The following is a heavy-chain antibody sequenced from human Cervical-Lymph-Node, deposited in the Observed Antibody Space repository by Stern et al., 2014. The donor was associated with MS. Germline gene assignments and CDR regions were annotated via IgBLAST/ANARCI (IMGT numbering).Heavy chain of an antibody. CDR1: GDSISRGGYF. J-gene: IGHJ5*02. Sequence: QLQLQESGSGLVKPSQTLSLTCTVSGDSISRGGYFWNWIRQPPGKGLEWIGYIYHTGSPYYRQSIKRRVTILTDRSKTQFSLRLTSLTAADTAFYFFAGEPYANNWLDPWGQGILVTVAS. D-gene: IGHD4-17*01. V-gene: IGHV4-30-2*01. CDR3: AGEPYANNWLDP. CDR2: IYHTGSP.